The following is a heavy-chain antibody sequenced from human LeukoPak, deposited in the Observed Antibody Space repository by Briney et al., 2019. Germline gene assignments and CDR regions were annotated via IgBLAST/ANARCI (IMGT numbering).Heavy chain of an antibody. CDR1: GFTFSSYG. V-gene: IGHV3-49*04. Sequence: GGSLRLSCAASGFTFSSYGLHWVRQAPGKGLEWVGFIRSKAYGGTTEYAASVKGRFTISRDDSKSIAYLQMNSLKTEDTAVYYCTREAITMVRGVISQNEIDYWGQGTLVTVSS. CDR2: IRSKAYGGTT. CDR3: TREAITMVRGVISQNEIDY. D-gene: IGHD3-10*01. J-gene: IGHJ4*02.